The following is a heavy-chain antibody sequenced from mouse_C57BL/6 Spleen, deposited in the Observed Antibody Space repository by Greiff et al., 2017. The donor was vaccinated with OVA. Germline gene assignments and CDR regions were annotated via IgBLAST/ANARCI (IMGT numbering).Heavy chain of an antibody. CDR3: ARYDTTVVAEYFDV. CDR2: IYPGSGST. CDR1: GYTFTSYW. Sequence: QVQLQQPGAELVKPGASVKMSCKASGYTFTSYWITWVKQRPGQGLEWIGDIYPGSGSTNYNEKFKSKATLTVDTSSSTAYMQLSSLTSEDSAVYYCARYDTTVVAEYFDVWGTGTTVTVSS. D-gene: IGHD1-1*01. J-gene: IGHJ1*03. V-gene: IGHV1-55*01.